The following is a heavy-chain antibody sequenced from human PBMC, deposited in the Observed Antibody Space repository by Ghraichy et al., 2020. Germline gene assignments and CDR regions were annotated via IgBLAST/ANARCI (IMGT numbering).Heavy chain of an antibody. V-gene: IGHV4-34*01. D-gene: IGHD1-7*01. J-gene: IGHJ5*02. CDR2: INHSGST. Sequence: SETLSLTCAVYGGSFSGYYWSWIRQPPGKGLEWIGEINHSGSTNYNPSLKSRVTISVDTSKNQFSLKLSSVTAADTAVYYCARGLKLELRSAQARWFDPWGQGTLVTVSS. CDR3: ARGLKLELRSAQARWFDP. CDR1: GGSFSGYY.